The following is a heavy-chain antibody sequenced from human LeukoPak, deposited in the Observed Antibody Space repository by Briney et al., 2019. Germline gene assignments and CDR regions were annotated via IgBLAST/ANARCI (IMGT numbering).Heavy chain of an antibody. D-gene: IGHD5-24*01. CDR3: AREMATTLGAFDI. CDR2: IKQDGSEK. Sequence: PGGSLRLSCEASGFTFSSYWMSWVRQAPGKGLEWVANIKQDGSEKYYVDSVKGRFTISRDNAKNSLYLQMNSLRAEDTAVYYCAREMATTLGAFDIWGQGTMVTVSS. V-gene: IGHV3-7*01. CDR1: GFTFSSYW. J-gene: IGHJ3*02.